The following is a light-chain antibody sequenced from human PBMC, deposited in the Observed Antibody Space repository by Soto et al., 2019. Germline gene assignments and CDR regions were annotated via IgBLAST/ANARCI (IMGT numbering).Light chain of an antibody. V-gene: IGKV3-20*01. Sequence: EIVLTQSPGTLSLSPGERATLSCRASQSVRSGYFAWYQHKPGQAPRLLIVGASSRAPGIPDRFSGGGSGTDFTLTISRLEPEDFALYYCHQYGNSPLTFGGGTKVEIK. CDR3: HQYGNSPLT. J-gene: IGKJ4*01. CDR2: GAS. CDR1: QSVRSGY.